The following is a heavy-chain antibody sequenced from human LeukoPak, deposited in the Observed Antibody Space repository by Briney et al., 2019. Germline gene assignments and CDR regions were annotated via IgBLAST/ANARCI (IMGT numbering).Heavy chain of an antibody. CDR3: ARDSYGMDV. V-gene: IGHV3-30*03. CDR1: GFTFSDYG. J-gene: IGHJ6*02. CDR2: ILYDASNK. Sequence: PGGSLRLSCAASGFTFSDYGMHWVRQAPGKGLEWVAVILYDASNKYYADSVKGRFTISRDSSRDTLDLQMNSLRPEDTAVYYCARDSYGMDVWGQGTTVTVSS.